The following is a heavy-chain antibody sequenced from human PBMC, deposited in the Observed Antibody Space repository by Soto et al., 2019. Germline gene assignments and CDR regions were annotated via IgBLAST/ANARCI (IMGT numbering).Heavy chain of an antibody. CDR3: AKGTYGDYAD. CDR2: ISSGGSST. CDR1: GFTFSNYA. Sequence: EVQLLESGGGLVQPGESLKLSCAASGFTFSNYAMSWVRQAPGKGLEWVSAISSGGSSTYHADSVKGRFTISRDNSKSTLYMQMNSLRVEDTAIYYCAKGTYGDYADWGQGTLVTVSS. V-gene: IGHV3-23*01. D-gene: IGHD4-17*01. J-gene: IGHJ4*02.